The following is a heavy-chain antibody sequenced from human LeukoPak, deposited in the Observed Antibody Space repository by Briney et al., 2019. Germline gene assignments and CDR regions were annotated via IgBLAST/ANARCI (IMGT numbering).Heavy chain of an antibody. V-gene: IGHV1-69*13. D-gene: IGHD3-10*01. CDR2: IIPIFGTA. CDR3: ATAVLRGVIGLYYFDY. J-gene: IGHJ4*02. CDR1: GGTFSSYA. Sequence: ASVKVSCKASGGTFSSYAISWVRQAPGQGLEWMGGIIPIFGTANYAQKFQGRVTITADESTSTAYMELSSLRSEDTAVYYCATAVLRGVIGLYYFDYWGQGTLVTVSS.